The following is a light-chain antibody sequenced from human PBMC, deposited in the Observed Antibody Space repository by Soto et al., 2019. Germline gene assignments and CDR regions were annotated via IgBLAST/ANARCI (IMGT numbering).Light chain of an antibody. Sequence: EIVLTQSPGTLSLSPGERATLSCRASQSVTRSYLAWYQQKPGQAPRLLIYGTSSRATGIPDRFSGSGSGTDFTLTISRLEPEDFAVYYCLQFGSSSWTFGQGTKVEVK. CDR1: QSVTRSY. CDR3: LQFGSSSWT. J-gene: IGKJ1*01. V-gene: IGKV3-20*01. CDR2: GTS.